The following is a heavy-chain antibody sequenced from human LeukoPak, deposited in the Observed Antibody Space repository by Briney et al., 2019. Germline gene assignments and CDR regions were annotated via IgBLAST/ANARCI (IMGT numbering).Heavy chain of an antibody. J-gene: IGHJ4*02. V-gene: IGHV3-9*01. CDR3: AKDRARDCSSTSCYTFDY. CDR1: GFTFDDYA. Sequence: PGASLRLSCAASGFTFDDYAMHWVRQAPGKGLEWVSGISWNSGSIGYADSVKGRFTISRDNAKNSLYLQMNSLRAEDTALYYCAKDRARDCSSTSCYTFDYWGQGTLVTVSS. CDR2: ISWNSGSI. D-gene: IGHD2-2*02.